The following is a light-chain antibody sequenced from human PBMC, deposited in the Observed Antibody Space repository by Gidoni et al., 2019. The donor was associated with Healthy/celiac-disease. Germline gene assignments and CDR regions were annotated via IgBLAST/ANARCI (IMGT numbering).Light chain of an antibody. CDR2: DAS. J-gene: IGKJ5*01. CDR3: QQYGSTPSIT. V-gene: IGKV3D-20*01. CDR1: QSVGSSY. Sequence: EIVLTQSPGTLSLSPGERATLSCGASQSVGSSYLAWYQQKPGLAPSLLIYDASSRATGIPDRCSGSGSGTDFTLTISRLEPEDFAVYYCQQYGSTPSITFGQGTRLEIK.